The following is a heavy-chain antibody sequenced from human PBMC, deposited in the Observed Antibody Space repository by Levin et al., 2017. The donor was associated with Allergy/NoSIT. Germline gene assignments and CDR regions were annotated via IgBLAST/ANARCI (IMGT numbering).Heavy chain of an antibody. J-gene: IGHJ4*02. V-gene: IGHV3-9*01. CDR3: AKSTNSRDFDC. D-gene: IGHD2-2*01. CDR2: ISWNSGII. Sequence: SLKISCAASGFTFDDYVMHWVRQAPGKGLEWVSGISWNSGIIGYADSVKGRFTISRDNAKNSLYLQMNSLRPEDTAFYYCAKSTNSRDFDCWGQGTLVTVSS. CDR1: GFTFDDYV.